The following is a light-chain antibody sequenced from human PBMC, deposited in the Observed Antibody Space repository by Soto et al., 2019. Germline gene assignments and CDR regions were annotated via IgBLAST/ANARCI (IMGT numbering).Light chain of an antibody. CDR2: GAS. J-gene: IGKJ2*01. V-gene: IGKV3-15*01. CDR3: QQYNNWPYT. CDR1: QSVSSN. Sequence: EIVMTQSAATLSVSPGERAALSCRASQSVSSNFAWYQQKPGQAPRLLIYGASTRATGIPARFSGSGSGTEFTLTISSLQSEGFEVYYCQQYNNWPYTFGQGNKLEIK.